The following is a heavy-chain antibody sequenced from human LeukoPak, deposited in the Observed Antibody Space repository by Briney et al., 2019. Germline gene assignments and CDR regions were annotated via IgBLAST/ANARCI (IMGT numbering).Heavy chain of an antibody. V-gene: IGHV1-8*01. J-gene: IGHJ5*02. Sequence: ASVKVSCKASGYTFTSYDVNWVRQATGQGLEWMGWMSPDSGKTGYAQKFQGRVTMTRNTSISTAYSDLSSLTSEDTAVYYCARVSMRVRGARRFDPWGQGTLVTVSS. CDR3: ARVSMRVRGARRFDP. D-gene: IGHD3-10*01. CDR1: GYTFTSYD. CDR2: MSPDSGKT.